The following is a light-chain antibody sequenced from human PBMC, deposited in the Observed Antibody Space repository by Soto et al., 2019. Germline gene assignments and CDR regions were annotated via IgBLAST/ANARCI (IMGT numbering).Light chain of an antibody. CDR2: DDS. V-gene: IGLV3-21*02. CDR3: QSFDGSLSGYV. J-gene: IGLJ1*01. Sequence: SYELTQPPSVSVAPGQTATVTCGGNNIGRYSVHWYQHKAGQAPVLVVSDDSDRPSGIPERFSGSNSGNTATLTISRVEAGDEADYYCQSFDGSLSGYVFGTGTKLTVL. CDR1: NIGRYS.